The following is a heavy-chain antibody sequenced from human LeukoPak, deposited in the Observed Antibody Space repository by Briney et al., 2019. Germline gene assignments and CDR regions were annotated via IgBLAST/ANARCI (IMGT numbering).Heavy chain of an antibody. D-gene: IGHD2-15*01. Sequence: SVKVSCKASGGTFSSYAISWVRQAPGQGLEWMGGIIPIFGTANYAQKFQGRVTITADESTSTAYMELSSLRSEDTAVYYCARSWVVDRAYYYYMDVWGKGTTVTISS. CDR2: IIPIFGTA. CDR1: GGTFSSYA. V-gene: IGHV1-69*13. J-gene: IGHJ6*03. CDR3: ARSWVVDRAYYYYMDV.